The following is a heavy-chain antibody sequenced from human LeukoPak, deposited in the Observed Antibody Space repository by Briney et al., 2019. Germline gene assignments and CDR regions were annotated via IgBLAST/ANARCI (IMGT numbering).Heavy chain of an antibody. CDR1: GFTFSSYA. CDR2: ISGSGVTT. Sequence: PGGSLRLSCVASGFTFSSYAMSWVRQAPGKGLEWVSAISGSGVTTHYAGSVKGRFTISRDNSKNTLYLQMNSLRAEDTAVYYCARDAYYYDSSGYYYASDYWGQGTLVTVSS. CDR3: ARDAYYYDSSGYYYASDY. V-gene: IGHV3-23*01. D-gene: IGHD3-22*01. J-gene: IGHJ4*02.